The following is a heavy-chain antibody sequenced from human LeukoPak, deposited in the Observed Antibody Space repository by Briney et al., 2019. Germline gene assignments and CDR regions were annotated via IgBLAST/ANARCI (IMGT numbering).Heavy chain of an antibody. D-gene: IGHD2-2*01. J-gene: IGHJ4*02. Sequence: PSETLSLTCTVSGGSISSSSYYWGWIRQPPGKGLEWIGSIYYSGSTYYNPSLKSRVTISVDTSKNQFSLKLSPVTAADTAVYYCAREGFCSSTSCPFDYWGQGTLVTVSS. V-gene: IGHV4-39*07. CDR2: IYYSGST. CDR3: AREGFCSSTSCPFDY. CDR1: GGSISSSSYY.